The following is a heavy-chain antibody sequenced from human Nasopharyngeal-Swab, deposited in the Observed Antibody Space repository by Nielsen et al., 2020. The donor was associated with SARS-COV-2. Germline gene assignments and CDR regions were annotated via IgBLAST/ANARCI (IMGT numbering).Heavy chain of an antibody. J-gene: IGHJ4*02. CDR2: IYYSGST. Sequence: WIRQPPGKGLEWIGYIYYSGSTNYNPSLKSRVTISVDTSKNQFSLKLSSVTAADTVVYYCASKRGYSGYEFDYWGQGTLVTVSS. CDR3: ASKRGYSGYEFDY. V-gene: IGHV4-59*01. D-gene: IGHD5-12*01.